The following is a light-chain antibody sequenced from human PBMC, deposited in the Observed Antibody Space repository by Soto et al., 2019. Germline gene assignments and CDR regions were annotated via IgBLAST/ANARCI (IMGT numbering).Light chain of an antibody. CDR3: QQSYNAPIT. CDR2: VAS. V-gene: IGKV1-39*01. J-gene: IGKJ5*01. Sequence: DIPMTQSPSSLSASVGDRVTITCRASQNIINYLNWYQQKQGKXHQLLIYVASRLESGVPSRFSGSGSGAAGTITITSLQPEDFETYDCQQSYNAPITFGQGTRLEIK. CDR1: QNIINY.